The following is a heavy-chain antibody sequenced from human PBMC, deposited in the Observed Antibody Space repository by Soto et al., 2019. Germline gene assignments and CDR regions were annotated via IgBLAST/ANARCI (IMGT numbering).Heavy chain of an antibody. CDR1: GFTFSSYG. CDR2: IWYDGSNQ. D-gene: IGHD1-26*01. V-gene: IGHV3-33*01. CDR3: ARDFTAGATYSGPSYYAMDV. Sequence: GGSLRLSCAASGFTFSSYGMHWVRQAPGKGLEWVAVIWYDGSNQYYADSVKGQFTISRDNSKNTLYMQMDSLRADDTAVYYCARDFTAGATYSGPSYYAMDVWGQGTTVTVSS. J-gene: IGHJ6*02.